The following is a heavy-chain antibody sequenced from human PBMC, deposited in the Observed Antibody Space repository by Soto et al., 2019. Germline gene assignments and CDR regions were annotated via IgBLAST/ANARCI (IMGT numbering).Heavy chain of an antibody. Sequence: QVQLVESGRGVVQPGRSLRLSCAASGFTFSYHALNWVRQAPGKGLEWVAVISYDGDNKYIAEAVKARLTTSRDNPKNTVSLQMNSLRTEDTAMYFCARGTTTSAFSVMDVWGQGTTVTVSS. J-gene: IGHJ6*02. CDR1: GFTFSYHA. V-gene: IGHV3-30-3*01. CDR3: ARGTTTSAFSVMDV. D-gene: IGHD1-1*01. CDR2: ISYDGDNK.